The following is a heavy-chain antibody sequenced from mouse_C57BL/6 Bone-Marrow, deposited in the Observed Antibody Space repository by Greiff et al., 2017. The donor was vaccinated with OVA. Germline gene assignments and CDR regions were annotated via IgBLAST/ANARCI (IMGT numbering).Heavy chain of an antibody. V-gene: IGHV5-4*01. CDR3: ARALTTGGGDY. Sequence: EVQLQESGGGLVKPGGSLKLSCAASGFTFSSYAMSWVRQTPEKRLEWVATISDGGSYTYYPDNVKGRFTLSRDNAKNNLYLQMGHLKSEDTAMYYCARALTTGGGDYWGQGTTLTVSS. J-gene: IGHJ2*01. D-gene: IGHD1-1*01. CDR2: ISDGGSYT. CDR1: GFTFSSYA.